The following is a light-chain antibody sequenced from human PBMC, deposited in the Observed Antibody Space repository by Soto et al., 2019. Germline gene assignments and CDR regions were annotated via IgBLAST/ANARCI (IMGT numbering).Light chain of an antibody. J-gene: IGKJ2*01. V-gene: IGKV3-20*01. Sequence: EIVLTQSPGTLSLSPGERATLSCRASQSVSSSYLAWYQQKPGQAPRLLIYGASSRATGIPDRFSGSGSGTGFTLTMSRLEPEDFAVYYCQQYGSTPPYTFGQGNKLEIK. CDR2: GAS. CDR3: QQYGSTPPYT. CDR1: QSVSSSY.